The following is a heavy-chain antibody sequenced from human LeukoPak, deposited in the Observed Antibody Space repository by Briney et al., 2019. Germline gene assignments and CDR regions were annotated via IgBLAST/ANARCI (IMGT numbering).Heavy chain of an antibody. CDR3: ARVAAAAKGLFDP. CDR2: ISSSGSTI. J-gene: IGHJ5*02. Sequence: GGSLRLSCAASGFTFSGYYMSWIRQAPGKGLEWVSYISSSGSTIYYADSVKGRFTISRDNAKNSLYLQMNSLRAEDTAVYYCARVAAAAKGLFDPWGQGTLVTVSS. CDR1: GFTFSGYY. V-gene: IGHV3-11*01. D-gene: IGHD6-13*01.